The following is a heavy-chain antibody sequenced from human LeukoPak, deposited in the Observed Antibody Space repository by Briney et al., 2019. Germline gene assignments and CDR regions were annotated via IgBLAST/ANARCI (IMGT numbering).Heavy chain of an antibody. J-gene: IGHJ5*02. V-gene: IGHV4-34*01. CDR1: GGSFSGYY. D-gene: IGHD3-10*01. Sequence: SETLSLTCAVYGGSFSGYYWSWIRQPAGKGLEWIGEINHSGSTNYKPSLKSGVTISVDSSKSQFSIKLNTVTAAVTAVYYCARAGWGSVSYYNKPRVKAHWFDPWGQGALVTVAS. CDR2: INHSGST. CDR3: ARAGWGSVSYYNKPRVKAHWFDP.